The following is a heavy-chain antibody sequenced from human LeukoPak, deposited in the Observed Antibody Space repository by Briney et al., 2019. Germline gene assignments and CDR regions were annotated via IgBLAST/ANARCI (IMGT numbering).Heavy chain of an antibody. CDR3: ARHEYSGSYYGLSWFDP. J-gene: IGHJ5*02. V-gene: IGHV4-39*01. D-gene: IGHD1-26*01. CDR2: IYYSGST. Sequence: PSETLSITCTVSGGSISSSGYYWGWIRQPPGKGLEWIASIYYSGSTYYNPSLKSRVTISVDTSKNQLSLKLSSLTAADTAVYYCARHEYSGSYYGLSWFDPWGQGTLVTVSS. CDR1: GGSISSSGYY.